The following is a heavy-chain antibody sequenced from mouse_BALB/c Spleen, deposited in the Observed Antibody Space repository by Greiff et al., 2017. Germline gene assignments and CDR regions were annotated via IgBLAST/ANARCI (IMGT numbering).Heavy chain of an antibody. Sequence: EVMLVESGGGLVQPGGSRKLSCAASGFTFSSFGMHWVRQAPEKGLEWVAYISSGSSTIYYADTVKGRFTISRDNPKNTLFLQMTSLRSEDTAMYYCARSPYDYDGGFDYWGQGTTLTVSS. J-gene: IGHJ2*01. CDR3: ARSPYDYDGGFDY. CDR1: GFTFSSFG. V-gene: IGHV5-17*02. CDR2: ISSGSSTI. D-gene: IGHD2-4*01.